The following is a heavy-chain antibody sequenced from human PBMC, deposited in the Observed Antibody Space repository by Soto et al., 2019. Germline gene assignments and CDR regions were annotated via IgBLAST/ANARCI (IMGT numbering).Heavy chain of an antibody. Sequence: QVQLVQSGAGVEKPGSSVKVSCKVSGGTTSSYTIGWVRQAPGQGLEWLGNIVPMIGKVDYAQKFQERVTSSLDKSTRTVYIELSSLRSEDTAIYFCALRTGNWNPLADWGQGTLVTVSS. J-gene: IGHJ4*02. CDR3: ALRTGNWNPLAD. CDR1: GGTTSSYT. D-gene: IGHD1-1*01. CDR2: IVPMIGKV. V-gene: IGHV1-69*02.